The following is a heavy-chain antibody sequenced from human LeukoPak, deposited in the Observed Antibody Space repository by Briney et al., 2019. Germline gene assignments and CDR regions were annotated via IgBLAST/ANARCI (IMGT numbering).Heavy chain of an antibody. Sequence: ASVKVSCKASGYTFTGYYMHWVRQAPGQGLEWMRWINPNSGGTNYAQKFQGRVTMTRDTSISTAYMELSRLRFDDTAVYYCARDAKYYYDSSGYYNAYWGQGTLVTVSS. D-gene: IGHD3-22*01. CDR1: GYTFTGYY. CDR2: INPNSGGT. CDR3: ARDAKYYYDSSGYYNAY. J-gene: IGHJ4*02. V-gene: IGHV1-2*02.